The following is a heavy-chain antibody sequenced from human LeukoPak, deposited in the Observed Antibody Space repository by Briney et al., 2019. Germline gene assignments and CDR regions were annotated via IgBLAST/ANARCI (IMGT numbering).Heavy chain of an antibody. D-gene: IGHD6-19*01. J-gene: IGHJ4*02. CDR1: GGSFSGYY. CDR3: ARQKYSSGWLVDY. Sequence: IPSETLSLTCAVYGGSFSGYYWSWIRQPPGKGLEWIGEINHSGSTNYNPSLKSRVTMSVDTSKNQFSLKLSSVTAADTAVYYCARQKYSSGWLVDYWGQGTLVTVSS. CDR2: INHSGST. V-gene: IGHV4-34*01.